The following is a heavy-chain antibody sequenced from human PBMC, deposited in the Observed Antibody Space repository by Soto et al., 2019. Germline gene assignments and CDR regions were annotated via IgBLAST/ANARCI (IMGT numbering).Heavy chain of an antibody. CDR3: ARGGTGGGYFTFDY. CDR1: GFSLSTSGVG. Sequence: QITLKESGPTLVKPTQTLTLTCTFSGFSLSTSGVGVGWIRQPPGKALEWLALIYWDDDKRYSPSLKSRLTITKDTSKNQVVLTMTNMDPVDTATYYCARGGTGGGYFTFDYWGQGTLVTVSS. V-gene: IGHV2-5*02. CDR2: IYWDDDK. J-gene: IGHJ4*02. D-gene: IGHD3-3*01.